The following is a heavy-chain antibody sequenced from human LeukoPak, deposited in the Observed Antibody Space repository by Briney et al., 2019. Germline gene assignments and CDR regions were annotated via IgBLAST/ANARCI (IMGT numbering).Heavy chain of an antibody. CDR1: GGTFSSYA. D-gene: IGHD2-15*01. Sequence: GASVKVSCKASGGTFSSYAINWVRQAPGQGLEWMGRIIPILGIANYAQKFQGRVTITADKSTNTAYMELSSLRSEDTAVYYCARGYCSGGSCYSTYFDYWGQGTLVTVSS. V-gene: IGHV1-69*04. CDR2: IIPILGIA. CDR3: ARGYCSGGSCYSTYFDY. J-gene: IGHJ4*02.